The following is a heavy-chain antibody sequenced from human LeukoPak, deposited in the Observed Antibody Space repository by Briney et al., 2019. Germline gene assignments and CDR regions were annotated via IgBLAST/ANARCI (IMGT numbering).Heavy chain of an antibody. CDR1: GYTFTGYY. Sequence: ASVKVSCKASGYTFTGYYMRWVRQAPGQGLEWMGWINPNSGGTNYAQKFQGRVTMTRDTSISTAYMELSRLRSDDTAVYYCARDPSIAVAGMGIFDYWGQGTLVTVSS. D-gene: IGHD6-19*01. CDR2: INPNSGGT. CDR3: ARDPSIAVAGMGIFDY. V-gene: IGHV1-2*02. J-gene: IGHJ4*02.